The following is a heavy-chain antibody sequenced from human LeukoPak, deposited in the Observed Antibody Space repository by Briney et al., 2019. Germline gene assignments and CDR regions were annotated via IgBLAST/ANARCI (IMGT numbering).Heavy chain of an antibody. CDR1: RLTFSSYW. CDR3: ARDYWRSIDH. V-gene: IGHV3-7*01. CDR2: VNEDGSAK. D-gene: IGHD1-1*01. Sequence: GGSLRLSCVVSRLTFSSYWMIWVRQAPGKGLESVAIVNEDGSAKYYLDSVKGRFTISRDNARNSLYLEMNSLRAEDTAVYYCARDYWRSIDHWGQGTLVTVSS. J-gene: IGHJ4*02.